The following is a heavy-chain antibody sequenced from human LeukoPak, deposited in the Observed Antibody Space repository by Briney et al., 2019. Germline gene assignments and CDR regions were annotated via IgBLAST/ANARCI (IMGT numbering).Heavy chain of an antibody. CDR3: ARDPERLAQGYFDV. J-gene: IGHJ2*01. CDR1: GFIFSSFA. CDR2: MSYHGSHT. Sequence: GRSLRLSCAASGFIFSSFAMHWVRQAPGMGLEWVAGMSYHGSHTYFADSVKGRFSISRDDSKNTLYLRMNSLRVEDTAVYFCARDPERLAQGYFDVWGRGTLVTVSS. V-gene: IGHV3-30*04.